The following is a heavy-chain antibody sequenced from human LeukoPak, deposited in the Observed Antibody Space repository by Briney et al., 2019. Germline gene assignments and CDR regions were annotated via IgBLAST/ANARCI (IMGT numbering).Heavy chain of an antibody. D-gene: IGHD2-21*02. CDR2: INPNSGGT. Sequence: ASVKVSCKASGYIFTDHYIHWVRQAPGEGREWMGWINPNSGGTSYAQKFQGRVTMTRDTSISTVYMELSRLISDDTAVYYCARDSLVYCGGDCYFDYWGQGTLVTVST. CDR1: GYIFTDHY. V-gene: IGHV1-2*02. CDR3: ARDSLVYCGGDCYFDY. J-gene: IGHJ4*02.